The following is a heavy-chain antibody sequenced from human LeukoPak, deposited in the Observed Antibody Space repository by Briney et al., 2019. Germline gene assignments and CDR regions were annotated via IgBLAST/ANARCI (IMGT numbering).Heavy chain of an antibody. D-gene: IGHD3-10*01. Sequence: GGSLRLSCAASGFTFSDHYMDWVRQAPGKGLEWVGRTRNKANNYTTEYAASVKGRFTISRDDSRNSLYLQMNSLKTEDTAVYYCARTPRVRGVFNPFDYWGQGTPVTVSS. CDR3: ARTPRVRGVFNPFDY. J-gene: IGHJ4*02. CDR1: GFTFSDHY. CDR2: TRNKANNYTT. V-gene: IGHV3-72*01.